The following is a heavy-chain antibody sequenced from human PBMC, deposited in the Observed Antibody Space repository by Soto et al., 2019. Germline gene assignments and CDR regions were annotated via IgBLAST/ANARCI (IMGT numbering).Heavy chain of an antibody. CDR3: AKDRVLLS. CDR1: GSTFSSYA. CDR2: IGGGPGST. D-gene: IGHD3-10*01. V-gene: IGHV3-23*01. J-gene: IGHJ4*02. Sequence: GGSLRLSCAAFGSTFSSYAMSWVRQAPGKGLEWVSTIGGGPGSTYYADSVKGRFTISRDNSKDTLYLQMNSLRVEDTAIYYCAKDRVLLSGGRGTLVTVSS.